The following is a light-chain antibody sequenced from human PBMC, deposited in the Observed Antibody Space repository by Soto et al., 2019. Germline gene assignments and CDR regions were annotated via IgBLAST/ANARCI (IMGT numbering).Light chain of an antibody. CDR1: SSDVGGYNY. CDR2: EVS. J-gene: IGLJ1*01. CDR3: SSYTSSTSLDV. Sequence: ALTQPASVSGSAGQSITISCTGTSSDVGGYNYVSWYQQHPGKAPKLMIYEVSNRPSGVSIRFSGSKSGNTASLTISGLQAEDEADYYCSSYTSSTSLDVFGTGTKVTVL. V-gene: IGLV2-14*01.